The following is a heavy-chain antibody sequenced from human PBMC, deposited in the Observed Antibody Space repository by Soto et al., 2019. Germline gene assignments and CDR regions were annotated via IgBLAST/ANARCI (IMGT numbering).Heavy chain of an antibody. CDR2: IWYDGSNK. CDR1: GFTFSSYG. Sequence: GGSLRLSCAASGFTFSSYGMHRVRQAPGKGLEWVAVIWYDGSNKYYADSVKGRFTISGDNSKNTLYLQMNSLRAEDTAVYYCARYCSGGSCYPARVDYYYYGMDVWGQGTTVTVSS. V-gene: IGHV3-33*01. J-gene: IGHJ6*02. D-gene: IGHD2-15*01. CDR3: ARYCSGGSCYPARVDYYYYGMDV.